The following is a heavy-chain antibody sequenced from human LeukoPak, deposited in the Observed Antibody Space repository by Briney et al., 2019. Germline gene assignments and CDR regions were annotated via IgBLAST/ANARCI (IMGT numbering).Heavy chain of an antibody. CDR1: GFTFRSYW. V-gene: IGHV3-7*01. J-gene: IGHJ4*02. CDR3: ARETPRRGETRDGYR. CDR2: IKQDGTEK. Sequence: GGSLRLSCAASGFTFRSYWMTWVRQAPGKGLEWVGNIKQDGTEKNYVDSVKGRFTIFRDNAMNSLFLQINSLRVEDTAVYYCARETPRRGETRDGYRWGQGTLVTVSS. D-gene: IGHD5-24*01.